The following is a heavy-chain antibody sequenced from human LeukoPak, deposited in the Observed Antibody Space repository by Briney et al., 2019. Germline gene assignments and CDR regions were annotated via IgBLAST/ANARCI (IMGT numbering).Heavy chain of an antibody. V-gene: IGHV5-51*01. CDR3: ATPVSRYYFDY. Sequence: GESLKISCKGSGYSFTSYWIGWVRQMPGKGLEWMGIIYPGDSDTRYSPSFQGQVTISAVKSISPAYLQWSSLKASDTAMYYCATPVSRYYFDYWGQGTLVTVSS. D-gene: IGHD3-3*02. J-gene: IGHJ4*02. CDR2: IYPGDSDT. CDR1: GYSFTSYW.